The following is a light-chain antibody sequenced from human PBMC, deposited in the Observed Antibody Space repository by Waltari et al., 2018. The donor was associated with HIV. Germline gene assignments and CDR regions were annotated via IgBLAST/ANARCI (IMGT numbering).Light chain of an antibody. Sequence: EIVLTQSPGTLSLSPGERATLSCRASQSVSSSYLAWYQQKPGQAPRLLIYWASTRESGVPDRFSGSGSGTDFTLTINSLQAEDVAVYYCQQYYSTLALTFGGGTKVEIK. CDR2: WAS. V-gene: IGKV3-20*01. J-gene: IGKJ4*01. CDR3: QQYYSTLALT. CDR1: QSVSSSY.